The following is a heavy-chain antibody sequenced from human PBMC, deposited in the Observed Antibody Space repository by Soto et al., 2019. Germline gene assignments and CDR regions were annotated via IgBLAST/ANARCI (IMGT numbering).Heavy chain of an antibody. J-gene: IGHJ1*01. D-gene: IGHD5-12*01. CDR2: IIPIIGVT. V-gene: IGHV1-69*17. CDR1: GDTFNSYV. CDR3: AREWLGAKGPEH. Sequence: QVQLVQSGAEVKRPGSSVKVSCESSGDTFNSYVISWVRQAPGQGLEWMGGIIPIIGVTHYAQKFQGRVTSGALSSAGTAYREVTNLGIEDTALYYCAREWLGAKGPEHRGQGTLVTVSS.